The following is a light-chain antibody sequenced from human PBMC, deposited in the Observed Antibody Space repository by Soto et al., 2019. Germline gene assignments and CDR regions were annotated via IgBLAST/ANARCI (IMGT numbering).Light chain of an antibody. J-gene: IGKJ5*01. V-gene: IGKV3-20*01. CDR3: QHYGDSLSIT. CDR1: QTITGTY. CDR2: GVS. Sequence: VFFTHFSSTLSLSPGERSTLSCGSIQTITGTYLAWYQQKPGQAPRLLIYGVSTRATGIPARFSGRGSGTDFSLTISRLEPGDFAVYYCQHYGDSLSITFGQGTRLEIK.